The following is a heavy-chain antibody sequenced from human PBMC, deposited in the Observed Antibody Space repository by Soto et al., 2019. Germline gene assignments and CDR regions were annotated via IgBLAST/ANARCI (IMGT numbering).Heavy chain of an antibody. CDR3: ARGGGWICDY. CDR2: IKEDGTDT. V-gene: IGHV3-7*04. D-gene: IGHD5-12*01. J-gene: IGHJ4*02. Sequence: EVQLVESGGGLVQPGGSLRLSCAASGFTFRGTWMNWLRQAPGKGLEWVATIKEDGTDTYYVDSVKGRFTISRDNARDSLYLQMNSLRAEDTAVYFCARGGGWICDYWGQGTLVTVSS. CDR1: GFTFRGTW.